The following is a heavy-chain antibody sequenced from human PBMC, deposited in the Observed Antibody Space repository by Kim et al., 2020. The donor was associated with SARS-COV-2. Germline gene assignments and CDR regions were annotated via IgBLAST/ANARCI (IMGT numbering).Heavy chain of an antibody. V-gene: IGHV1-2*02. J-gene: IGHJ3*01. Sequence: TKYAERLQGRVTMTRDTSISTVYMELSRLKSDDTAEYYCARGANTLSAFDLWGQGTMVTVSS. CDR3: ARGANTLSAFDL. CDR2: T.